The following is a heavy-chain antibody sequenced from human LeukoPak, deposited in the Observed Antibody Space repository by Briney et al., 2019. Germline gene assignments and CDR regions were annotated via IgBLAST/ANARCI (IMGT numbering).Heavy chain of an antibody. Sequence: GGSPRLSCAASGFTFSSYAMSWVRQAPGKGLEWVSAISGSGGSTYYADSVKGRFTISRDNSKNTLYLQMNSLRAEDTAVYYCANLEAVGYCSGGSCYWFDPWGQGTLVTVSS. D-gene: IGHD2-15*01. J-gene: IGHJ5*02. CDR1: GFTFSSYA. V-gene: IGHV3-23*01. CDR3: ANLEAVGYCSGGSCYWFDP. CDR2: ISGSGGST.